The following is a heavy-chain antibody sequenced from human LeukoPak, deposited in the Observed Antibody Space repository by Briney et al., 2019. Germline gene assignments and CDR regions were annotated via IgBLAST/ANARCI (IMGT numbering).Heavy chain of an antibody. CDR2: INPILGMA. CDR3: ARGGSYSSGWYRFDF. J-gene: IGHJ4*02. D-gene: IGHD6-19*01. V-gene: IGHV1-69*02. CDR1: GGTFSSYT. Sequence: SVKVSCTASGGTFSSYTINWVRQAPGQGLEWMGMINPILGMANYAQMFQGSVTITADKSTSTAYMELSSLRSEDTGVYYCARGGSYSSGWYRFDFWGKGTLVTVSS.